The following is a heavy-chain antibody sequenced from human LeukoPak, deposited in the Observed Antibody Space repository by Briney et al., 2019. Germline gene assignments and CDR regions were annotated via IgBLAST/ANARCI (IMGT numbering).Heavy chain of an antibody. CDR2: ISYDGSNK. CDR3: AKSPSGRSRISRFDY. J-gene: IGHJ4*02. V-gene: IGHV3-30*18. Sequence: PGGSLRLSCATDGYTFSSYGMHWVRQAPGKGLEWVAVISYDGSNKYYADSVNGRFTISRDNSKNTLSLQMNSLRAEDTAVYYCAKSPSGRSRISRFDYWGQGILVTVSS. CDR1: GYTFSSYG. D-gene: IGHD1-26*01.